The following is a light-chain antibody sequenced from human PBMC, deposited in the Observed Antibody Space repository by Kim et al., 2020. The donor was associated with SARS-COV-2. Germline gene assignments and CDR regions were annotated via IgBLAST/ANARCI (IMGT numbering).Light chain of an antibody. J-gene: IGLJ2*01. CDR3: NSRDSTDKLL. Sequence: SSELTQDPSVSVALGQTVTITCQGDSLRKYYATWYQQRPGQAPALVIYGNNNRPSGIPDRFSGSSSGNTASLTITGAQAEDEATYYWNSRDSTDKLLFGGGSKLTVL. CDR1: SLRKYY. V-gene: IGLV3-19*01. CDR2: GNN.